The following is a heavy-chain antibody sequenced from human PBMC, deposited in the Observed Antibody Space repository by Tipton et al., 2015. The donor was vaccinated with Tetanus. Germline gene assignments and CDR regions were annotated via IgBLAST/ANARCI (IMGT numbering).Heavy chain of an antibody. Sequence: SLRLSCAASGFTFSSYAMSWVRQAPGKGLEWVSTISGSGDSTYYADSVKGRFTTSRDNSKNTLYLQMNSLRAEDTAVYYCAKGSATNHLLWFYFDYWGQGTLVTVSS. D-gene: IGHD2-2*01. J-gene: IGHJ4*02. CDR1: GFTFSSYA. CDR3: AKGSATNHLLWFYFDY. V-gene: IGHV3-23*01. CDR2: ISGSGDST.